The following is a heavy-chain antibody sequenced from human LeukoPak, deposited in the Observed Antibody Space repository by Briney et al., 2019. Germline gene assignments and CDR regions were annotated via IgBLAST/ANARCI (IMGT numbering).Heavy chain of an antibody. CDR1: GGSFSAYY. CDR2: INHSGST. J-gene: IGHJ4*02. CDR3: ARGVTEPCSSTSCCFNY. V-gene: IGHV4-34*01. Sequence: SETLSLTCAVYGGSFSAYYWTWIRQFPGKALDWIGEINHSGSTDYNPSLKSRVTISVDTSKSQFSLNLNSVTAADTAVYYCARGVTEPCSSTSCCFNYWGQGTLVTVSS. D-gene: IGHD2-2*01.